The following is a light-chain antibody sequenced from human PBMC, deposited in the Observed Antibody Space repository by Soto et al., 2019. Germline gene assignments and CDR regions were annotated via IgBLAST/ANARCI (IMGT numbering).Light chain of an antibody. J-gene: IGKJ1*01. V-gene: IGKV3-20*01. CDR3: QQYGSSRT. CDR1: QSVGNSY. CDR2: GSS. Sequence: EIVLTQSPGTLSLSPGERATLSCSASQSVGNSYLAWYQQRPGQAPRLLIYGSSSRATGIPDRFSGSGSGTDFTLTISRLEPEDFAVYYCQQYGSSRTFGQGTKVDIK.